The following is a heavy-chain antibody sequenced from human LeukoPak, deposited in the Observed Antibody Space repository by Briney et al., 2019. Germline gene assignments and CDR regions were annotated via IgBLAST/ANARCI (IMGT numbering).Heavy chain of an antibody. CDR1: GGSISSTNW. J-gene: IGHJ4*02. CDR2: IYHSGST. CDR3: ATTKGYCSGDCYYLFDY. V-gene: IGHV4-4*02. Sequence: SETLSLTCAVSGGSISSTNWWSWVRQPPGQGLEWIGEIYHSGSTNYNPSLQSRVTISVDKSKNQFSLRLISVTAADTAVYYCATTKGYCSGDCYYLFDYWGQGTLVTVSS. D-gene: IGHD2-21*02.